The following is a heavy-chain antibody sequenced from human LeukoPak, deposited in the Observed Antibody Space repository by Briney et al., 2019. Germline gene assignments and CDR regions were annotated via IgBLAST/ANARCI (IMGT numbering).Heavy chain of an antibody. V-gene: IGHV3-21*04. CDR3: AKATGYLL. CDR1: GFTFSSYN. D-gene: IGHD1-14*01. J-gene: IGHJ4*02. CDR2: ITSGSSYI. Sequence: GGSLRLSCAASGFTFSSYNMNWVRQAPGKGLEWVSSITSGSSYIYYADSVKGRFTISRDNAKNSLYLQMNSLRAEDTAVYYCAKATGYLLWGQGTLVTVSS.